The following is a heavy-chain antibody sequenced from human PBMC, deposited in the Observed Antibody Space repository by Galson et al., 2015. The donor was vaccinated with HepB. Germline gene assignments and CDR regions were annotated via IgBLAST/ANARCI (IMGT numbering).Heavy chain of an antibody. D-gene: IGHD6-13*01. Sequence: SLRLSCAASGFTFSSYAMHWVRQAPGKGLEWVAVISYDGSNKYYADSVKGRFTISRDNSKNTLYLQMNSLRAEDTAVYYCAREGGYSSSEHDYWGQGTLVTVSS. CDR2: ISYDGSNK. V-gene: IGHV3-30-3*01. CDR3: AREGGYSSSEHDY. CDR1: GFTFSSYA. J-gene: IGHJ4*02.